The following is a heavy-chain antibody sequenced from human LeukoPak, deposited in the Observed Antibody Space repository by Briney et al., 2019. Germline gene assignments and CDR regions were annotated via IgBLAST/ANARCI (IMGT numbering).Heavy chain of an antibody. CDR1: GFTFSSYN. Sequence: RPGGSLRLSCAASGFTFSSYNMNWVRQAPGKGLEWISFISSGSSYIYYADSVKGRFTISRDNAKNSLYLQMNSLRAEDTAVYYCARGPPTYYYDSSGQGTEYYFDYWGQGTLVTVSS. V-gene: IGHV3-21*01. D-gene: IGHD3-22*01. CDR2: ISSGSSYI. J-gene: IGHJ4*02. CDR3: ARGPPTYYYDSSGQGTEYYFDY.